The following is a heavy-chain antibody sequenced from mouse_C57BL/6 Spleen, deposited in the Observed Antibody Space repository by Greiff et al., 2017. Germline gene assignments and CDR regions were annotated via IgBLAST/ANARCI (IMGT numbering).Heavy chain of an antibody. CDR1: GFTFSSYA. J-gene: IGHJ2*01. V-gene: IGHV5-9-1*02. CDR2: ISSGGDYI. Sequence: EVKLVESGEGLVKPGGSLKLSCAASGFTFSSYAMSWVRQTPEKRLEWVAYISSGGDYIYYADTVKGRFTISRDNARNTLYLQMSSLKSEDTAMYYCTRAPYDYPYFDDWGKGTTLTVSS. CDR3: TRAPYDYPYFDD. D-gene: IGHD2-4*01.